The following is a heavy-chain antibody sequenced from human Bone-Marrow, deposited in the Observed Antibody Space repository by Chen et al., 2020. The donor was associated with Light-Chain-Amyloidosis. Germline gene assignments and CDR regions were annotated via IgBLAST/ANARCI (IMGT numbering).Heavy chain of an antibody. J-gene: IGHJ5*02. V-gene: IGHV3-21*01. CDR2: VTNSSSNI. Sequence: EVQLVESGGGLVKPGGSLRLSCAASGFTFSNYDMNWVRQVPGKGLEWISAVTNSSSNIYYADSVRGRFTNSRDNAKNSLYLQMNSLRAEDTAMYYCASSAPDPSAWGQGTLVTVSS. CDR1: GFTFSNYD. CDR3: ASSAPDPSA.